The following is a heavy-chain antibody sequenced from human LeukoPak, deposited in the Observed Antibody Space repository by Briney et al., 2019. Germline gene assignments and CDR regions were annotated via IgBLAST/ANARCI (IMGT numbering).Heavy chain of an antibody. CDR1: GFTFSSYG. J-gene: IGHJ3*01. CDR2: ITYNGGST. V-gene: IGHV3-23*01. CDR3: AKGKINHEGAFDV. Sequence: GGSLRLSCAASGFTFSSYGMSWVRPAPGKGLEWVSTITYNGGSTAYADSVKGRFTISRDNSKSTLYLQMDSLRADDTAVYYCAKGKINHEGAFDVWGQGTLVTVSS.